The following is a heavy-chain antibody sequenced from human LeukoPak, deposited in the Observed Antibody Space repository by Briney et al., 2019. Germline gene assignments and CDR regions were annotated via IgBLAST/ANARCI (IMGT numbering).Heavy chain of an antibody. CDR1: GFTFSSYW. CDR2: INHSGST. V-gene: IGHV4-34*01. CDR3: ARGRKLPALDFDY. Sequence: PGGSLRLSCAASGFTFSSYWMSWIRQPPGKGLEWIGEINHSGSTNYNPSLKSRVTISVDTSKNQFSLKLSSVTAADTAVYYCARGRKLPALDFDYWGQGTLVTVSS. J-gene: IGHJ4*02. D-gene: IGHD1-1*01.